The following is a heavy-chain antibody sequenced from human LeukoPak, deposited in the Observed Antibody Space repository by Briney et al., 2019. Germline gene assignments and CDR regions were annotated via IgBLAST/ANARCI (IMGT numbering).Heavy chain of an antibody. J-gene: IGHJ3*02. Sequence: PGGSLRLSCAASGFTFSRYWMHRVRQAPGKGLLWVSRINSDGSSTYYADSVKGRFTTSRDNAKNALHLQMNSLTAEDTAVYYCVLDLFSSFAFDIWGQGTMVTVSS. CDR1: GFTFSRYW. V-gene: IGHV3-74*01. CDR2: INSDGSST. CDR3: VLDLFSSFAFDI. D-gene: IGHD3/OR15-3a*01.